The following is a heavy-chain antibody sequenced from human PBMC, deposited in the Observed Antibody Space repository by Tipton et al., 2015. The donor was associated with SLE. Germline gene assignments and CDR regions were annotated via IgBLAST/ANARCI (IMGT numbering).Heavy chain of an antibody. CDR2: VYTSGGT. D-gene: IGHD2-15*01. J-gene: IGHJ6*02. Sequence: TLSLTCTVSGGSISFDYWSWIRQSAGRGLEWIGHVYTSGGTNYNPSLESRVTISLDTSKNQFSLKLSSVTAADTAVYYCAREAYCSGGNCYMMNPRDYYYYGMDVWGQGTTVTVSS. CDR1: GGSISFDY. CDR3: AREAYCSGGNCYMMNPRDYYYYGMDV. V-gene: IGHV4-4*07.